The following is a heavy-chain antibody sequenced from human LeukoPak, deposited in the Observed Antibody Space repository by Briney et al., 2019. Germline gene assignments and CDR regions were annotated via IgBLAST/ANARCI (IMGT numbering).Heavy chain of an antibody. Sequence: GGPLSPSCAASGFTFNGYVMHWVRQPPGRGLKYVSVIGSNGGSTYYADSVKGRFTISRDNSKNTLYLQMGSLRAEDMAVYYCARSNCSTTDCLFNAFDIWGQGAMVTVSS. CDR1: GFTFNGYV. V-gene: IGHV3-64*02. CDR3: ARSNCSTTDCLFNAFDI. D-gene: IGHD2-2*01. J-gene: IGHJ3*02. CDR2: IGSNGGST.